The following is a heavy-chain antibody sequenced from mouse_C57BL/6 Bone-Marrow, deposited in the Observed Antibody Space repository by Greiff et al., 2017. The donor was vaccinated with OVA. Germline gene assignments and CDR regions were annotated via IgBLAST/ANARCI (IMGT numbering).Heavy chain of an antibody. CDR3: TTEGYGNFSWFAY. CDR1: GFNIKDYY. J-gene: IGHJ3*01. D-gene: IGHD2-10*02. V-gene: IGHV14-1*01. CDR2: IDPEDGDT. Sequence: VQLKESGAELVRPGASVKLPCTASGFNIKDYYMHWVKQRPEQGLEWIGRIDPEDGDTEYAPKFQGKATMTADTSSNTAYLQLSRLTSEDTAVYYCTTEGYGNFSWFAYWGQGTLVTVSA.